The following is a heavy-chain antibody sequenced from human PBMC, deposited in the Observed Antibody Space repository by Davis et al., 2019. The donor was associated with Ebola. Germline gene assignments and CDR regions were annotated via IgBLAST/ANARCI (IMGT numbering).Heavy chain of an antibody. J-gene: IGHJ6*02. CDR2: IRSKAYGGTT. V-gene: IGHV3-49*04. D-gene: IGHD2-2*02. CDR3: TTDRLIVVVPAAIVDYYYYYGMDV. Sequence: GGSLRLSCTASGFTFGDYAMSWVRQAPGKGLEWVGFIRSKAYGGTTEYAASVKGRFTISRDDSKSIAYLQMNSLKTEDTAVYYCTTDRLIVVVPAAIVDYYYYYGMDVWGQGTTVTVSS. CDR1: GFTFGDYA.